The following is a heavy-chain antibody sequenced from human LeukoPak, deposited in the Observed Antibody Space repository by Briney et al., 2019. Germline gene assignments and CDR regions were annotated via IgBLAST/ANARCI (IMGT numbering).Heavy chain of an antibody. Sequence: GGSLRLSCVASGFTFSSYAMSWVRQAPGKGLEWVSAISGSGGSTYYADSVKGRFTISRDNSKNTLYLQMNSLRAEDTAVYYCAKGRNLIYGSGSYFSPWGQGTLVTVSS. D-gene: IGHD3-10*01. CDR2: ISGSGGST. CDR3: AKGRNLIYGSGSYFSP. V-gene: IGHV3-23*01. CDR1: GFTFSSYA. J-gene: IGHJ5*02.